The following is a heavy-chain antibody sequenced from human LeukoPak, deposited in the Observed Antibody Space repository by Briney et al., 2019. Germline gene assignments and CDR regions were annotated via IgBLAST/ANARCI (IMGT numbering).Heavy chain of an antibody. V-gene: IGHV3-48*03. CDR3: ARDLWSSGWYYFDY. CDR2: ISSSGGTI. Sequence: GGSLRLSCAASGFTFSSYEMNWVRQAPGKGLEWVSYISSSGGTIYYADSVKGRFTISRDNAKNSLYLQMNSLRAEDTAVYYCARDLWSSGWYYFDYWGQGTLVTVSS. D-gene: IGHD6-19*01. J-gene: IGHJ4*02. CDR1: GFTFSSYE.